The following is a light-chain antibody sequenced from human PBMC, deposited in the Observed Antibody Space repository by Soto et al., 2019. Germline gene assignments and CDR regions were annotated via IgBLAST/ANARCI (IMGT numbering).Light chain of an antibody. V-gene: IGLV2-14*01. Sequence: QSALTQPASVSGSPGQSITISCTGTSSDVGGYNYVFWYQQHPGKAPKLMIYDVSNRPSGVSNRFSGSKSGNTASLTISGLQAEDEADYYCSSYTSSSLYVFGPGTKLTVL. CDR3: SSYTSSSLYV. CDR2: DVS. CDR1: SSDVGGYNY. J-gene: IGLJ1*01.